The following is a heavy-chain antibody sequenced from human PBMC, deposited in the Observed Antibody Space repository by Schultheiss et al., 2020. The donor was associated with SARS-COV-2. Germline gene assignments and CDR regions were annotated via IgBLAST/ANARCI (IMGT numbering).Heavy chain of an antibody. V-gene: IGHV3-30*18. Sequence: GGSLRLSCAASGFTFSSYGMHWVRQAPGKGLEWVAVISYDGSNKYYADSVKGRFTISRDNSKNTLYLQMNSLRAEDTAVYYCAKAGWELLLDYWGQGTLVTVSS. D-gene: IGHD1-26*01. CDR1: GFTFSSYG. CDR2: ISYDGSNK. J-gene: IGHJ4*02. CDR3: AKAGWELLLDY.